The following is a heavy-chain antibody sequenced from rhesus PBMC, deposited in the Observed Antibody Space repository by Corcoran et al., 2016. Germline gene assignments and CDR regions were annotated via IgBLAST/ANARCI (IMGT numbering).Heavy chain of an antibody. V-gene: IGHV4-173*01. J-gene: IGHJ1*01. CDR3: ARDSSGWSYEYFEF. CDR2: ISGSGGST. Sequence: QLQLQESGPGLVKPSETLSLTCAVSGGSISSNYWSWIRQPPGKGLEWIERISGSGGSTNYNPSLKSRVTISTDTSKNQFSLKLSYVTAADTAVYFCARDSSGWSYEYFEFWGQGALVTVSS. D-gene: IGHD6S26*01. CDR1: GGSISSNY.